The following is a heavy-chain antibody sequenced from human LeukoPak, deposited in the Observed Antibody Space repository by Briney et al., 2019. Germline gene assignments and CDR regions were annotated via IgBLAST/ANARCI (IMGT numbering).Heavy chain of an antibody. CDR1: GGSFSGYY. J-gene: IGHJ6*03. Sequence: PSETLSLTCAVYGGSFSGYYWSWIRQPPGKGLEWIGEINHSGSTNYNPSLKSRVTISVDTSKNQFSLKLSSVTAADTAVYYCASPKPYRSRIAAAGTNYYYYMDVWGKGTTVTVSS. CDR3: ASPKPYRSRIAAAGTNYYYYMDV. D-gene: IGHD6-13*01. V-gene: IGHV4-34*01. CDR2: INHSGST.